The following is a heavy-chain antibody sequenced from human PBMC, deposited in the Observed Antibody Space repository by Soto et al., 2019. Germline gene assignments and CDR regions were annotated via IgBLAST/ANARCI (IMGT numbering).Heavy chain of an antibody. J-gene: IGHJ5*02. CDR1: GGSISSSSYY. CDR2: IYYSGST. CDR3: ARCHAPTRRQGGGWFDP. Sequence: SETLSLTCTVSGGSISSSSYYWGWIRQPPGKGLEWIGSIYYSGSTYYNPSLKSRVTISVDTSKNQFSLKLSSVTAADTAVYYCARCHAPTRRQGGGWFDPWGQGTLVTVSS. D-gene: IGHD1-26*01. V-gene: IGHV4-39*01.